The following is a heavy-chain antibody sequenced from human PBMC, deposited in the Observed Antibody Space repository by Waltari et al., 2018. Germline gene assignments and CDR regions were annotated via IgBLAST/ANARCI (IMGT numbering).Heavy chain of an antibody. CDR3: ARGPYNFWSGYSFEY. V-gene: IGHV3-53*02. CDR1: GFPVSDRY. CDR2: IHSGGST. D-gene: IGHD3-3*01. Sequence: EVQLVETGGGLIQPGGSLRLSCAASGFPVSDRYMTWVRQAPGKGLEWVSLIHSGGSTFYADSVKGRFTISRDYSKNTLYLQMNSLRAEDSALYYCARGPYNFWSGYSFEYWGQGTLVTVSS. J-gene: IGHJ4*02.